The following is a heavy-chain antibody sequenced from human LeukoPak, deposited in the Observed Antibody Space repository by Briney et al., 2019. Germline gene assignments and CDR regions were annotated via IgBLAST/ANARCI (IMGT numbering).Heavy chain of an antibody. CDR3: ARDRATVGYYYVLAY. V-gene: IGHV1-18*01. Sequence: ASVKVSCKASGYTFTSYGISWVRQAPGQGLEWMGWISAYNGNTNYAQKLQGRVTMTTDTSTSTAYMELRSLRSDDTAVYYCARDRATVGYYYVLAYWGQGTLVTVSS. J-gene: IGHJ4*02. CDR2: ISAYNGNT. D-gene: IGHD3-22*01. CDR1: GYTFTSYG.